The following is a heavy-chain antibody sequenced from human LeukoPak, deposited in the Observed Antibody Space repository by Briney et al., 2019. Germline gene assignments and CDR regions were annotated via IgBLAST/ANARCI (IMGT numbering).Heavy chain of an antibody. J-gene: IGHJ4*02. D-gene: IGHD3-9*01. Sequence: GGSLRLSCAASGFTFSSYAMHWVRQAPGKGLEWVAVISYDGSNKYYADSVKGRFTISRDNSKNTPYLQMNSLRAEDTAVYYCARERYYDILTGYYNGGFDYWGQGTLVTVSS. CDR3: ARERYYDILTGYYNGGFDY. V-gene: IGHV3-30*04. CDR2: ISYDGSNK. CDR1: GFTFSSYA.